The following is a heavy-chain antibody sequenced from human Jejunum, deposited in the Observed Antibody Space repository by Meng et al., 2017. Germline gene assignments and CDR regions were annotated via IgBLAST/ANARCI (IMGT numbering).Heavy chain of an antibody. V-gene: IGHV4-61*01. CDR1: GGSVSSTNCY. J-gene: IGHJ4*02. D-gene: IGHD2-2*01. CDR2: RYYSGST. CDR3: AREYCISTTCYFDS. Sequence: HVLLQGSGPGLVRPSETLSLTCTVSGGSVSSTNCYWSWIRQPPGKGLEWIGYRYYSGSTNYNPSLKSRVTISVDTSKSQFSLKLFSVTAADTAVYYCAREYCISTTCYFDSWGQGTLVTVSS.